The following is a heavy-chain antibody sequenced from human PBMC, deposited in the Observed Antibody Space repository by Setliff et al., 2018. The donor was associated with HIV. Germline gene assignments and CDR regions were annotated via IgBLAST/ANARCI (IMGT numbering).Heavy chain of an antibody. CDR3: VVDYSGRYTGLDY. Sequence: ASVKVSCKASGYTFSIHYIHWMRQAPGQGLEWMGLINPSGGSTTYAQNFQGRVTITRDTSTSSVNMDLSSLRFEDTAVYYCVVDYSGRYTGLDYWGQGTLVTVSS. J-gene: IGHJ4*02. CDR2: INPSGGST. V-gene: IGHV1-46*01. D-gene: IGHD1-26*01. CDR1: GYTFSIHY.